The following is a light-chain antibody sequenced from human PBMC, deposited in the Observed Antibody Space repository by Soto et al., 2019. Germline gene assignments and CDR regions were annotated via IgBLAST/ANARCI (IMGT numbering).Light chain of an antibody. V-gene: IGKV1-16*01. Sequence: DIQMTQSPSSLSGPVGERVTITCRASQSISSYLNWYQQKPGKAPKVLIYAASTLQSGVPSRFSGSGSGTEFTLTISSLQPDDFATYYCQHYNSYSEAFGQGTKVDIK. J-gene: IGKJ1*01. CDR1: QSISSY. CDR3: QHYNSYSEA. CDR2: AAS.